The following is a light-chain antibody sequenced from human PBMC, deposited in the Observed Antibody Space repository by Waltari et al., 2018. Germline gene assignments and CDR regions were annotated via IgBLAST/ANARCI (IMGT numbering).Light chain of an antibody. V-gene: IGLV1-47*01. CDR3: AAWDDSLSVSYV. CDR2: RSN. J-gene: IGLJ1*01. CDR1: NSNIGRNS. Sequence: QSVLTQPPSASGTPGQTVTISCFGTNSNIGRNSVFWYQQLPGTAPKLLIYRSNRRPRGGPDRCSGSKSGTSASLAISGLRSEDEADYYCAAWDDSLSVSYVFGSGTKVTV.